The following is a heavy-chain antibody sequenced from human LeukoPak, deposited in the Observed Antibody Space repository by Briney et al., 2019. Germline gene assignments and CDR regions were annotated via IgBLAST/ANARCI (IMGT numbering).Heavy chain of an antibody. D-gene: IGHD3-22*01. V-gene: IGHV3-7*01. Sequence: GGSLRLSCAASGFTFSSYWMSWVRQAPGKGLEWVANIKQDGSEKYYVDSVKGRFTISRDNAKNSLYLQTNSLRAEDTAVYYCAREGNTYYYDSSGYYPLRYYFDYWGQGTLVTVSS. CDR2: IKQDGSEK. J-gene: IGHJ4*02. CDR1: GFTFSSYW. CDR3: AREGNTYYYDSSGYYPLRYYFDY.